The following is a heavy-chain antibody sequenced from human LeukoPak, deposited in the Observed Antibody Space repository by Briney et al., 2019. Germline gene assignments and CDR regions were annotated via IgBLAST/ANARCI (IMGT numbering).Heavy chain of an antibody. J-gene: IGHJ4*02. CDR3: ARRSYDSSYYFDY. Sequence: SQTLSLTCTVSGGSISSGSYYWSWIRQPAGTGLEWIGRIYTSGSTNYNPSLKSRVTISVDTSKNQFSLKLSSVTAADTAVYYCARRSYDSSYYFDYWGQGTLVTVSS. CDR1: GGSISSGSYY. CDR2: IYTSGST. V-gene: IGHV4-61*02. D-gene: IGHD3-22*01.